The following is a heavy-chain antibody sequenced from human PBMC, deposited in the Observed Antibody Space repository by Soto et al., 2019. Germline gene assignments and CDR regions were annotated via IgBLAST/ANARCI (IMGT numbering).Heavy chain of an antibody. CDR1: GYTFTSYG. J-gene: IGHJ6*02. CDR3: AGGGDVIYLHVMDG. CDR2: ISACNGKT. D-gene: IGHD5-12*01. V-gene: IGHV1-18*01. Sequence: QVQLVQSGGEVKKPGASVKLSCTASGYTFTSYGISWVRQAPGQGLEWMGWISACNGKTNYAQNVQGRATMTAATSRTTAFMDPRGMSSGDTAVYYCAGGGDVIYLHVMDGWGQGTTVTVSS.